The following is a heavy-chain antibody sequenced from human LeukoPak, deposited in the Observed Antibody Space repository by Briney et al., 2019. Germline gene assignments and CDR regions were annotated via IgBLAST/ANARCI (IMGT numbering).Heavy chain of an antibody. D-gene: IGHD4-17*01. CDR2: IQSRGNT. V-gene: IGHV3-66*02. Sequence: GGSLRLSCAASGLTVSNNHMTWVRQAPGKGLEWVSVIQSRGNTYYRDSVKGRFTISRDNSNNTLYLQMTSLRADDRAMYYCARRAVTNQFDSWGQGTLVTVSS. CDR1: GLTVSNNH. J-gene: IGHJ4*02. CDR3: ARRAVTNQFDS.